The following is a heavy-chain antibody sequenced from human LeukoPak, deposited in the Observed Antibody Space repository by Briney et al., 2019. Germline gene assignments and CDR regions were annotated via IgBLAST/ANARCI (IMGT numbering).Heavy chain of an antibody. CDR1: GYSFTSCW. J-gene: IGHJ4*02. CDR3: ARHISGYSGYAHNFDY. CDR2: IDPSDSYT. D-gene: IGHD5-12*01. Sequence: GESLRISCKGSGYSFTSCWISWVRQMPGKGLEWMGRIDPSDSYTNYSPSFQGHVTISADKSISTAYLQWSSLKASDTAMYYCARHISGYSGYAHNFDYWGQGTLVTVSS. V-gene: IGHV5-10-1*01.